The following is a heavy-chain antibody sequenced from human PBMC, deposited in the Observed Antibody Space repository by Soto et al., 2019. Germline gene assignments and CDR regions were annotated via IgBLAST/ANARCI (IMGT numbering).Heavy chain of an antibody. CDR1: GFTFSSYW. CDR2: IKQDGSEK. Sequence: GGSLRLSCAASGFTFSSYWMSWVRQAPGKGLEWVANIKQDGSEKYYVDSVKGRFTISRDNAKKSLYLQMNSLRAEDTAVYHCARAKERYYDFWSGYGLDYWGQGTLVTVSS. J-gene: IGHJ4*02. CDR3: ARAKERYYDFWSGYGLDY. V-gene: IGHV3-7*05. D-gene: IGHD3-3*01.